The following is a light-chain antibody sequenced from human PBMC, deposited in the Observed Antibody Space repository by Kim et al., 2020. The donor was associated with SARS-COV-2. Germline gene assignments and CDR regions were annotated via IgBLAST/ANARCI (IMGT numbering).Light chain of an antibody. J-gene: IGLJ1*01. V-gene: IGLV3-19*01. CDR1: NLSSYY. Sequence: LGQTIRITCQGDNLSSYYASCYRQKPGQAPVLVIYGKNNRHSGSPDRFSGSSSGNTASLTITGAQAEDEADYYCNSRDSSGNHLYVFGSGTKVTVL. CDR2: GKN. CDR3: NSRDSSGNHLYV.